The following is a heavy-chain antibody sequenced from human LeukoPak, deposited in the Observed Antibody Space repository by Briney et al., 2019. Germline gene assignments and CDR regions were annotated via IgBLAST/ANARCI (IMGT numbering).Heavy chain of an antibody. J-gene: IGHJ3*02. CDR2: ISGSGGST. CDR1: GFTFSSYA. Sequence: PGGSLRLSCAASGFTFSSYAMSWVRQAPGKGLEWVSAISGSGGSTYYADSAKGRFTISRDNSKNTLYLQMNSLRAEDTAVYYCAKAAGRYCSGGSCYYGAFDIWGQGTMVTVSS. V-gene: IGHV3-23*01. CDR3: AKAAGRYCSGGSCYYGAFDI. D-gene: IGHD2-15*01.